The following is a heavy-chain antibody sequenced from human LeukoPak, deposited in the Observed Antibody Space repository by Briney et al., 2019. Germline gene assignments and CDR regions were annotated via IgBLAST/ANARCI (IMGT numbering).Heavy chain of an antibody. J-gene: IGHJ4*02. CDR2: IKQDGSEK. CDR3: ARERRDYAFDY. CDR1: GFIFSNYW. Sequence: GGSLRLSCAASGFIFSNYWMSWVRQAPGKGLEWVANIKQDGSEKYDVDSVKGRFTIPRDNAKNSLYLQMNSLRAEDTAVYYCARERRDYAFDYWGQGTLVTVSS. V-gene: IGHV3-7*01. D-gene: IGHD4-17*01.